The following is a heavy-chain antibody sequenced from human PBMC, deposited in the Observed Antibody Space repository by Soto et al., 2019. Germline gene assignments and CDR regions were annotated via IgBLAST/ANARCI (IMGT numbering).Heavy chain of an antibody. CDR3: ARTGPLFEY. CDR1: GGSISRSSYY. J-gene: IGHJ4*02. Sequence: SETLSLTCSVFGGSISRSSYYWGWIRQPPGKGPEWTASMNHSGDTTYSPTLKSRVTISVDTSKNQFSLKLSSMTAADPDVYYCARTGPLFEYWGQGISVTGSS. V-gene: IGHV4-39*07. CDR2: MNHSGDT.